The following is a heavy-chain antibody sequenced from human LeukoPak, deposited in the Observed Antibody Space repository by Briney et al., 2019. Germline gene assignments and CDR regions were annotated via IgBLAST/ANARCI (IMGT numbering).Heavy chain of an antibody. CDR3: AMRYDFWSGTGAFDI. J-gene: IGHJ3*02. D-gene: IGHD3-3*01. CDR1: GYTFTSYD. Sequence: ASVKVSCKASGYTFTSYDINWVRQATGQGLEWMGWMNPNSGNTGYAQKFQGRVTITRNTSISTAYMELSSLRSEDTAVYYCAMRYDFWSGTGAFDIWGQGTMVTVSS. CDR2: MNPNSGNT. V-gene: IGHV1-8*03.